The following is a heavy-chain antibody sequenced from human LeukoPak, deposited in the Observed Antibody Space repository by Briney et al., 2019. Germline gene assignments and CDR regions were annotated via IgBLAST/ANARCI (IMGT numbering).Heavy chain of an antibody. CDR3: ARELYDSSGYLDAFDI. V-gene: IGHV4-59*01. D-gene: IGHD3-22*01. CDR1: GGSISSYY. Sequence: SETLSLTCTVSGGSISSYYWSWIRQPPGKGLEWIGYIYYSGSTYYNPSLKSRVTISVDTSKNQFSLKLSSVTAADTAVYYCARELYDSSGYLDAFDIWGQGTMVTVSS. J-gene: IGHJ3*02. CDR2: IYYSGST.